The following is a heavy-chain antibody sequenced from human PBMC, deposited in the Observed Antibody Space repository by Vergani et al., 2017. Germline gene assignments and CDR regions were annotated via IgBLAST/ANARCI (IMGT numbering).Heavy chain of an antibody. Sequence: QLQLQESGPGLVKPSATLSLTCSVSGASIRSSNYYWGWIRQPPGKGLEWFAIIYYSGSNYYNPSVKSRVTISVDTSKNQFSLKLSSVTAADTAVYFCARHSTVEWLVKLGWIDPWGQGILVTVSS. V-gene: IGHV4-39*01. CDR2: IYYSGSN. D-gene: IGHD6-19*01. CDR1: GASIRSSNYY. CDR3: ARHSTVEWLVKLGWIDP. J-gene: IGHJ5*02.